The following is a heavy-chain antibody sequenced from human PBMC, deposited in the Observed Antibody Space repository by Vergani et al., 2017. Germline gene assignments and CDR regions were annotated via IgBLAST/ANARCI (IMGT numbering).Heavy chain of an antibody. J-gene: IGHJ4*02. Sequence: EMQLVESGGGLVQPGGSLRLSCAASGFSFGDYAMTWVRQAPGKGLEWVAFIRNKAYGGTTEYAASVKGRFTISRDDSKRLAYLQLSGLKTEDTAVYFCSRGRGYSFGYSDYWGQGTLVTVSS. CDR3: SRGRGYSFGYSDY. CDR1: GFSFGDYA. V-gene: IGHV3-49*04. CDR2: IRNKAYGGTT. D-gene: IGHD5-18*01.